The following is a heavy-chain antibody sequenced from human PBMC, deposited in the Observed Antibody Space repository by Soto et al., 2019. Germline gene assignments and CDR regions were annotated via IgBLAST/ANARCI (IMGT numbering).Heavy chain of an antibody. CDR2: IGPESGAT. Sequence: QVQLVQSGAEVKKPGASVKVSCKASGYTFTGHYIHWVRQAPQQGPEWMGEIGPESGATRYAQKFQGRVTMTMDTSITTVYMALKNLSPDDTAVYYFGRGRSGQIVVFYWGQGTPVTVSS. D-gene: IGHD1-26*01. V-gene: IGHV1-2*02. CDR1: GYTFTGHY. J-gene: IGHJ4*02. CDR3: GRGRSGQIVVFY.